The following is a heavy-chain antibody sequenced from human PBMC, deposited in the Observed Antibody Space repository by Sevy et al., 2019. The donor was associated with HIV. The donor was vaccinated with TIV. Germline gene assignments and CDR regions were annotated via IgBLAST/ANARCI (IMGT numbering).Heavy chain of an antibody. J-gene: IGHJ3*02. CDR1: GYWFTSHW. V-gene: IGHV5-51*01. CDR3: VTGGHLPIDSFDI. D-gene: IGHD2-15*01. Sequence: GESLKISCETSGYWFTSHWIGWVCRMPGKGLEWVGIVFPGNSDVRYAPSFQGQVTISVDKSISVAYLQWSSLKASDTAMYYCVTGGHLPIDSFDIWGQGTMVTVSS. CDR2: VFPGNSDV.